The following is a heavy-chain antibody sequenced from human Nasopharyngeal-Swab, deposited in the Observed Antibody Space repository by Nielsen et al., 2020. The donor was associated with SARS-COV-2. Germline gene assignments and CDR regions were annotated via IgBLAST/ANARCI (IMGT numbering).Heavy chain of an antibody. Sequence: GESLKISCAVSGFTFTNYWMHWVRRTPGKGLVWVSRINIDGSRKGYADSVKGRFTISRDNAKNTLFLQMNSLRAEDTAVYYCARVLDYYDSSGYDTWDVFALWGQGTMVTVSS. J-gene: IGHJ3*01. CDR3: ARVLDYYDSSGYDTWDVFAL. V-gene: IGHV3-74*01. D-gene: IGHD3-22*01. CDR2: INIDGSRK. CDR1: GFTFTNYW.